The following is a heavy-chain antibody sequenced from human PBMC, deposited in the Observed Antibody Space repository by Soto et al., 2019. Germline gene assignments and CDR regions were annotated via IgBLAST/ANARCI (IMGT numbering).Heavy chain of an antibody. CDR3: ARDAANYYYYYYMVV. V-gene: IGHV1-18*01. D-gene: IGHD5-18*01. CDR1: GYTFTSYF. CDR2: ISAYNGNT. J-gene: IGHJ6*03. Sequence: GASVKVSCKASGYTFTSYFISWVRQAPGQGLEWMGWISAYNGNTNYAQKLQGRVTMTTDTSTSTAYMELRSLRSDDTAVYYCARDAANYYYYYYMVVWGKGTTVTVSS.